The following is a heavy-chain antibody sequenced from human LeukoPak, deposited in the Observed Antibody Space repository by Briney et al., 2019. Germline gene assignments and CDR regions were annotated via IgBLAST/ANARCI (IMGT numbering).Heavy chain of an antibody. CDR3: ARQRGRTIAF. D-gene: IGHD4/OR15-4a*01. Sequence: SETLSLTCSVSGGSISNYYWSWIRQPPGKGLEWIGEINHSGSTNYNPSLKSRVTISVDTSKNQFSLKLSSVTAADTAVYYCARQRGRTIAFWGQGTLVTVSS. J-gene: IGHJ4*02. CDR1: GGSISNYY. V-gene: IGHV4-34*01. CDR2: INHSGST.